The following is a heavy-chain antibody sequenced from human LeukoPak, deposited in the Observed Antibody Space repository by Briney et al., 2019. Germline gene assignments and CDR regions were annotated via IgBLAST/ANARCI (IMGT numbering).Heavy chain of an antibody. CDR2: INHSGST. CDR3: ARGLPPAELVDDY. V-gene: IGHV4-34*01. J-gene: IGHJ4*02. D-gene: IGHD3-10*01. CDR1: GGSFSGYY. Sequence: SETLSLTCAVYGGSFSGYYWSWIRQPPGKGLEWIGEINHSGSTNCNPSLKSRVTISVDTSKYQFSLKLSSVTAADTAVYYCARGLPPAELVDDYWGQGTLVTVSS.